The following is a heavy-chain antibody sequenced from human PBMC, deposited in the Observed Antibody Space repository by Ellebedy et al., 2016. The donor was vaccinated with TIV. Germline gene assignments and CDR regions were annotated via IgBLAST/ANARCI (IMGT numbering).Heavy chain of an antibody. Sequence: SETLSLXCAVYGGSFSGYYWSWIRQPPGKGLEWIGEINHSGSTNYNPSLKSRVTISVDTSKNQFSLKLSSVTAADTAVYYCARCHRYDFWSGYYRRLWGWFDPWGQGTLVTVSS. D-gene: IGHD3-3*01. CDR1: GGSFSGYY. CDR2: INHSGST. CDR3: ARCHRYDFWSGYYRRLWGWFDP. V-gene: IGHV4-34*01. J-gene: IGHJ5*02.